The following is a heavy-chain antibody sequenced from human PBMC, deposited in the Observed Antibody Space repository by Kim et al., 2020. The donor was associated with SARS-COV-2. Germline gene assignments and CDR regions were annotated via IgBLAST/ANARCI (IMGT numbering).Heavy chain of an antibody. D-gene: IGHD3-10*01. CDR2: IGTAGDK. CDR3: ARDLGSGTNYYGMDV. Sequence: GGSLRLSCAASGFTFSSYDMHWVRQATGKGLEWVSAIGTAGDKYYPGSVKGRFTISRENATNSLYLQMNSLRAGDTAVYYCARDLGSGTNYYGMDVWGQGTTVTVSS. J-gene: IGHJ6*02. CDR1: GFTFSSYD. V-gene: IGHV3-13*04.